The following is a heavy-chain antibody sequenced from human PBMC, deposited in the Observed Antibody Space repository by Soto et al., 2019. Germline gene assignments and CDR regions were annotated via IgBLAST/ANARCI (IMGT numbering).Heavy chain of an antibody. CDR2: IYYSGST. D-gene: IGHD3-3*01. V-gene: IGHV4-59*08. CDR1: GGSISSYY. Sequence: PSETLSLTCTVSGGSISSYYWSWIRQPPGKGLEWIGYIYYSGSTYYNPSLKSRVTISVDTSKNQFSLKLSSVTAADTAVYYCARYFTAGVGSGYYSRSSDAFDIWGQGTMVTVSS. J-gene: IGHJ3*02. CDR3: ARYFTAGVGSGYYSRSSDAFDI.